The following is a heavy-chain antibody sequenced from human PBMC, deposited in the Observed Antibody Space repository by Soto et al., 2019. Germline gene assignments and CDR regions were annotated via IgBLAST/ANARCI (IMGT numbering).Heavy chain of an antibody. J-gene: IGHJ6*03. CDR2: IYYTGDT. CDR1: GGSISSYF. Sequence: TSETLSLTCTVSGGSISSYFWSWIRQPPGKGLEWIGYIYYTGDTNSNPSLKSRVTISVDTSKNQFSLKLSSVTAADTAVYYCARVEGTYFYYYMDVWGKGTTVTVSS. V-gene: IGHV4-59*08. CDR3: ARVEGTYFYYYMDV. D-gene: IGHD1-1*01.